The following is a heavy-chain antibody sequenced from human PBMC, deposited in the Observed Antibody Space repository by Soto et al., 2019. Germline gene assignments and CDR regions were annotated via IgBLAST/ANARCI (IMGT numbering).Heavy chain of an antibody. CDR3: AMGTMDV. D-gene: IGHD7-27*01. Sequence: GGSLRLSCAASGFTFRTYWMQWARQAPGKGLEWVSRINNDGSSTDYADSAKGRITISRDNARDTLYLQMNILRAEDTATYYCAMGTMDVWGKGTTVTVSS. V-gene: IGHV3-74*01. J-gene: IGHJ6*04. CDR2: INNDGSST. CDR1: GFTFRTYW.